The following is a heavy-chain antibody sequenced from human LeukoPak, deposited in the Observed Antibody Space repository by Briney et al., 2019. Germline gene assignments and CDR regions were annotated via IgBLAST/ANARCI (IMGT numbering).Heavy chain of an antibody. CDR3: ARAPGYYDSSGYSDYRFDY. D-gene: IGHD3-22*01. Sequence: SGGSLRLSCAASGFTFRSYSMNWVRQAPGKGREWVSSISSISSYIYYADSVKGRFTISRDNAKNSLYLQMNSLRAEDTAVYYCARAPGYYDSSGYSDYRFDYWGQGTLVTVSS. CDR2: ISSISSYI. J-gene: IGHJ4*02. V-gene: IGHV3-21*01. CDR1: GFTFRSYS.